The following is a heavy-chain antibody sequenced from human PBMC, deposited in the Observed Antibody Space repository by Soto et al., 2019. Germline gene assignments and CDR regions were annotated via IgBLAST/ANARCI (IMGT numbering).Heavy chain of an antibody. CDR1: GDTFTDYY. CDR2: VNPSGGHT. D-gene: IGHD2-21*02. CDR3: AIGGHVVVVTAALDF. Sequence: QVQLMQSGAEVKKPGASVKVSCKASGDTFTDYYIHWVRQAPGQGLEWMGTVNPSGGHTTYAQHCLGRVTMTRDTSTSTLYMELTSLTSDDTAIYYCAIGGHVVVVTAALDFWGQGTLVTVSS. J-gene: IGHJ4*02. V-gene: IGHV1-46*01.